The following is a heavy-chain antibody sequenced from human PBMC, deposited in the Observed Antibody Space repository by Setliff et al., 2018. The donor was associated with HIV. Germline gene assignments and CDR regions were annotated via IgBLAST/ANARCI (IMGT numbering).Heavy chain of an antibody. CDR2: IYTSGST. D-gene: IGHD3-22*01. CDR3: ARETYYYDNPQYYYYYMDV. Sequence: SETLSLTCTVPGGSISSGSYYWSWIRQPAGKGLEWIGRIYTSGSTNYNPSLKSRVTISVDTSKNQFSLKLRSVTAADTAVYYCARETYYYDNPQYYYYYMDVWGKGTTVT. J-gene: IGHJ6*03. CDR1: GGSISSGSYY. V-gene: IGHV4-61*02.